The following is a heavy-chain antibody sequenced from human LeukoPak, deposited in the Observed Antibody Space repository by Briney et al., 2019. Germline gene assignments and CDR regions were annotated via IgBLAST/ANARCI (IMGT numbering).Heavy chain of an antibody. J-gene: IGHJ4*02. CDR2: INSDGSGT. CDR3: AREMSPSSSSWYPPGFDY. D-gene: IGHD6-13*01. Sequence: GGSLRLSCAASGFTFSSYWMHWVRQAPGKGLVWVSVINSDGSGTSYADSVKGRFTISRDNAKNSLYLQMNSLRAEDTAVYYCAREMSPSSSSWYPPGFDYWGQGTLVTVSS. V-gene: IGHV3-74*01. CDR1: GFTFSSYW.